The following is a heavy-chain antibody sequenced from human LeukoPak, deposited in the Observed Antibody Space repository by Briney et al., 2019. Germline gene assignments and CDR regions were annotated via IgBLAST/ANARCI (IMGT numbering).Heavy chain of an antibody. CDR1: GFTFSSYA. CDR3: AKDMWVDIVATSYDY. Sequence: GGSLRLSCAASGFTFSSYAMSWVRQAPGKGLEWVSAISGSGGSTYYADSVKGRFTISRDNSKNTLYLQMNSLRAEDTAVYYCAKDMWVDIVATSYDYWGQGTLVTVSS. V-gene: IGHV3-23*01. J-gene: IGHJ4*02. D-gene: IGHD5-12*01. CDR2: ISGSGGST.